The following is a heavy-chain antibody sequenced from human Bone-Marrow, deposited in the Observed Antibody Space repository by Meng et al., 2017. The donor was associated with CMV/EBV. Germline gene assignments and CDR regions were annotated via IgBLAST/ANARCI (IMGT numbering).Heavy chain of an antibody. D-gene: IGHD3-3*01. V-gene: IGHV3-21*01. J-gene: IGHJ4*02. CDR3: ARVDRITIFGVVIGTIDY. CDR2: ISSSSSYI. Sequence: GGSLRLSCAASGFTFSSYSMNWVRQAPGKGLEWVSSISSSSSYIYYAGSVKGRFTISRDNAKNSLYLQMNSLRAEDTAVYYCARVDRITIFGVVIGTIDYWGQGTLVTVSS. CDR1: GFTFSSYS.